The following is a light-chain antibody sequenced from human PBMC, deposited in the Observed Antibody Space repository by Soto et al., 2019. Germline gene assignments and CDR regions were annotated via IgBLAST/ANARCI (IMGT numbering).Light chain of an antibody. CDR3: QQYYTTPQT. J-gene: IGKJ2*01. V-gene: IGKV4-1*01. CDR2: WAS. Sequence: DIVMTQSPDSLAVSLGERATIDCKSSQSLLYGGNDRNYLAWYQHKPGQSPKLIMYWASTREAGVPDRFSGSGSGTHFTLTIGSLQAEDVAVYYCQQYYTTPQTFGQGTKLEIK. CDR1: QSLLYGGNDRNY.